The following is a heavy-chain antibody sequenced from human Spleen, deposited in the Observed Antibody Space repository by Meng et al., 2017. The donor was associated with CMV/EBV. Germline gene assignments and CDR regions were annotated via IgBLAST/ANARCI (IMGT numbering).Heavy chain of an antibody. CDR2: IKQAGSEK. J-gene: IGHJ4*02. V-gene: IGHV3-7*01. Sequence: LTFSSYWMGWFRQAPGKGLEWVANIKQAGSEKYYVDSVKGRFTISRDNAKNSLYLQMNSLRAGDTAVYYCARVSMVWGVPAAFYFDYWGQGTLVTVSS. D-gene: IGHD3-10*01. CDR3: ARVSMVWGVPAAFYFDY. CDR1: LTFSSYW.